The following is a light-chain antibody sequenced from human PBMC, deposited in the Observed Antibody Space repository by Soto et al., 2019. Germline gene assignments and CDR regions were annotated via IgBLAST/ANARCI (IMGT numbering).Light chain of an antibody. CDR2: AAS. Sequence: DIQMTQSPSSLSASVGDRVTITCRASQSMSSYLNWYQQKPGKAPKLLIYAASSLQSGVPSRFSGSGSGTDVTLTISSLQPEDFATYYCQQSYSNPKTFGQGNKVEIK. V-gene: IGKV1-39*01. CDR3: QQSYSNPKT. CDR1: QSMSSY. J-gene: IGKJ1*01.